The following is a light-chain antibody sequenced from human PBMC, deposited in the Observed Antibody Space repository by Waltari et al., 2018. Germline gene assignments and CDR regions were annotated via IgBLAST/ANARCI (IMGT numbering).Light chain of an antibody. CDR3: HQGTTWPRT. V-gene: IGKV3-11*01. J-gene: IGKJ2*01. CDR2: DAT. CDR1: QSVDNF. Sequence: EIVLTQSPVTLSLSPGQRATLSCRASQSVDNFLGWYHQKAGQAPRLHISDATKRAPGIPARFSGGGSGTDFTLTISSLEPEDVGLYYCHQGTTWPRTFGQGTKLEI.